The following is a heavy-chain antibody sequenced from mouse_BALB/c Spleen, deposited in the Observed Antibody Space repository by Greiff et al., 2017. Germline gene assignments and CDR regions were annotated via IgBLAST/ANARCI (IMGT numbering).Heavy chain of an antibody. CDR3: ARSRDYGYYYAMDY. J-gene: IGHJ4*01. CDR1: GYTFTDYN. Sequence: EVQLQQSGPELVKPGALVKISCKASGYTFTDYNMHWVKQSHGKSLEWIGYIYPYNGGTGYNQKFKSKATLTVDNSSSTAYMELRSLTSEDSAVYYCARSRDYGYYYAMDYWGQGTSVTVSS. V-gene: IGHV1S29*02. CDR2: IYPYNGGT. D-gene: IGHD1-1*01.